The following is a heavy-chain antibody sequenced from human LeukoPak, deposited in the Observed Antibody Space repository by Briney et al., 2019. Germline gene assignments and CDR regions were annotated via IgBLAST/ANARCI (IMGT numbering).Heavy chain of an antibody. CDR1: GYIFTRYG. J-gene: IGHJ4*02. V-gene: IGHV1-18*01. CDR3: ARGTETYSSGSNGFFSSHY. Sequence: ASVKVSCKASGYIFTRYGISWVRQAPGQGLEWMGWISAYSGNTNYVQKLQGRVTMTTDTSTSTAYMELRSLRSDDTAVYYCARGTETYSSGSNGFFSSHYWGQGTLVTVSS. CDR2: ISAYSGNT. D-gene: IGHD3-22*01.